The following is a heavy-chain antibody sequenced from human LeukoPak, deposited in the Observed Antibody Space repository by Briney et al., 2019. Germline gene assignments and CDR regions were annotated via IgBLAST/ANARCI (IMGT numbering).Heavy chain of an antibody. CDR3: ARGRRSSHRKALDY. Sequence: SETLSLTCTVSGDSVSSGSHHWSWIRQAPGKGLEWIGHNGNTEYNPSLKSRVTISVDTSKNQFSLKLSSVTAADTAVYYCARGRRSSHRKALDYWGQGTLVTVSS. J-gene: IGHJ4*02. D-gene: IGHD1-14*01. V-gene: IGHV4-61*01. CDR2: NGNT. CDR1: GDSVSSGSHH.